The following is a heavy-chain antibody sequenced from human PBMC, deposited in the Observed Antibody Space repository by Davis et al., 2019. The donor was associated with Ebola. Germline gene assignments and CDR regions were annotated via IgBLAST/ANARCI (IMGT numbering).Heavy chain of an antibody. D-gene: IGHD4-11*01. V-gene: IGHV4-59*01. J-gene: IGHJ5*02. CDR2: IYYSGST. Sequence: PSETLSLTCTVSGGSISSYYWSWIRQPPGKGLEWIGYIYYSGSTNYHPSLKSRVTISVDTSKNQFSLKLSSVTAADTAVYYCARVGDYSNYAWFDPWGQGTLVTVSS. CDR1: GGSISSYY. CDR3: ARVGDYSNYAWFDP.